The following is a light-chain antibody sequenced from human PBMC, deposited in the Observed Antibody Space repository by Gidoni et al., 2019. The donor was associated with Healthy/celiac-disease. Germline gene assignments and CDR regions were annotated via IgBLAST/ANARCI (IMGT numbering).Light chain of an antibody. CDR1: QSISSW. Sequence: DIQMTQSPSTLSASVGDRVTITCRASQSISSWLAWYQQKPGKAPKLLIYKASSLESGVPSRFSGSGSGTEFTLTISSLQPDDFATYYCRQYNSYPYTFGQGTNLEIK. V-gene: IGKV1-5*03. CDR3: RQYNSYPYT. J-gene: IGKJ2*01. CDR2: KAS.